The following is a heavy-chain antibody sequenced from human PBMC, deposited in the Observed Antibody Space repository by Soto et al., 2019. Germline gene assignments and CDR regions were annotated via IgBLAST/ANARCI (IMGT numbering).Heavy chain of an antibody. D-gene: IGHD3-10*01. CDR1: GFTFSSYS. CDR2: ISSSSSTI. J-gene: IGHJ6*02. V-gene: IGHV3-48*02. CDR3: ARDPPPSLRYGSGSYYTEYYYGMDV. Sequence: GGSLRLSCAASGFTFSSYSMNWVRQAPGKGLEWVSYISSSSSTIYYADSVKGRFTISRDNGKNSLYLQMNSLRDEDTAVYYCARDPPPSLRYGSGSYYTEYYYGMDVWGQGTTVTVSS.